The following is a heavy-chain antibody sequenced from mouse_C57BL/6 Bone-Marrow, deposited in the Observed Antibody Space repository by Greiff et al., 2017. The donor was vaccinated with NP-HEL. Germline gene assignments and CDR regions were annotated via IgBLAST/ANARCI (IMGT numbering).Heavy chain of an antibody. CDR3: ARWLLGYFDV. V-gene: IGHV3-6*01. D-gene: IGHD2-3*01. CDR2: ISYDGSN. J-gene: IGHJ1*03. Sequence: EVKLMESGPGLVKPSQSLSLTCSVTGYSITSGYYWNWIRQFPGNKLEWMGYISYDGSNNYNPSLKNRISITRDTSKNQFFLKLNSVTTEDTATYYCARWLLGYFDVWGTGTTVTVSS. CDR1: GYSITSGYY.